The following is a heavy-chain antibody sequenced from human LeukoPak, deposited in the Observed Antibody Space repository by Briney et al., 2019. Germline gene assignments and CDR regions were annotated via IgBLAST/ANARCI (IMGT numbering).Heavy chain of an antibody. J-gene: IGHJ6*02. Sequence: GGSLRLSCAASGFTFSSYSMNWVRQAPGKGLEWVSYITTSSSSPIYYADSVKGRFTISRDNAKNSLYLQMNSLRDEDTAVYYCASLPYGSGSYLSPEEAYYYGMDVWGQGTTVTVSS. V-gene: IGHV3-48*02. D-gene: IGHD3-10*01. CDR1: GFTFSSYS. CDR3: ASLPYGSGSYLSPEEAYYYGMDV. CDR2: ITTSSSSPI.